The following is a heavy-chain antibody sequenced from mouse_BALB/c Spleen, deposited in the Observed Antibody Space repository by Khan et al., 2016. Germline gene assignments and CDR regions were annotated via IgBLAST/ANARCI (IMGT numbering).Heavy chain of an antibody. Sequence: EVQLQESGPDLVKPSQSLSLTCTVTGYSITSGYSWHWIRQFPGNKLEWMGYINYSGSTNYNPSLKSRISITRDTSKNHFFPQLNSVTTEDTATYYCAREEMTTAFAYWGQGTLVTVSA. D-gene: IGHD2-4*01. J-gene: IGHJ3*01. CDR1: GYSITSGYS. V-gene: IGHV3-1*02. CDR2: INYSGST. CDR3: AREEMTTAFAY.